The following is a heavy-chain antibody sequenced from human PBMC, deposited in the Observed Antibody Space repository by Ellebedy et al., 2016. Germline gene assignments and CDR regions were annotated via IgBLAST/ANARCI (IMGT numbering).Heavy chain of an antibody. CDR3: LRGDNRDY. J-gene: IGHJ4*02. CDR2: ISSSSTNT. V-gene: IGHV3-21*01. Sequence: GGSLRLSCEASGFTFSSHTMNWVRQAPGQGLEWVASISSSSTNTHYADSVRGRFTISRDNAKNSLFLQMNSLKVEDTAVYYCLRGDNRDYWGQGTLVTVSS. D-gene: IGHD3-22*01. CDR1: GFTFSSHT.